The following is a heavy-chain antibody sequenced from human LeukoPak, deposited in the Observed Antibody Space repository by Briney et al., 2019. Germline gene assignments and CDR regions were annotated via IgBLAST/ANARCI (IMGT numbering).Heavy chain of an antibody. J-gene: IGHJ5*02. CDR3: ARGPNTRFNWFDP. Sequence: GGSLRLSCAASGFTFSTYSMNWVRQAPGKGLEWVSVLYSGGSTYYADSVKGRFTISRDNSKNTLYLQMNSLRAEDTAVYYCARGPNTRFNWFDPWGQGILVTVSS. CDR1: GFTFSTYS. V-gene: IGHV3-53*01. D-gene: IGHD2-2*02. CDR2: LYSGGST.